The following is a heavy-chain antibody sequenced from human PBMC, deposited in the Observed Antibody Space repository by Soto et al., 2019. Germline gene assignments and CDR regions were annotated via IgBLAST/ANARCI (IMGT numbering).Heavy chain of an antibody. CDR1: GGTFSSYA. J-gene: IGHJ6*03. V-gene: IGHV1-69*05. Sequence: ASVKVSCKASGGTFSSYAISWVRQAPGQGLEWMGGIIPSFGTANYSQKFQGRVIITRDKSATTAYMELSSLISEDTAVYYCAMSLLPDYYYHYYMDIWGKGTMVTVSS. D-gene: IGHD2-15*01. CDR3: AMSLLPDYYYHYYMDI. CDR2: IIPSFGTA.